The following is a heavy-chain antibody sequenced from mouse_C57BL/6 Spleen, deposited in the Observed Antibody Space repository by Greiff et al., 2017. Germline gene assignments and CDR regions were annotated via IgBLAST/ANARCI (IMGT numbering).Heavy chain of an antibody. CDR1: GYTFTDYY. CDR3: ARSNDCWYFDG. J-gene: IGHJ1*03. Sequence: EVQLQQSGPELVKPGASVKISCKASGYTFTDYYMNWVKQSHGNNLEWIGDINPNNGGTSYNQKFKGKATLTLDKSSSTAYMELRSLTSEDSAVYYCARSNDCWYFDGWGTGTTVTVSS. D-gene: IGHD2-12*01. V-gene: IGHV1-26*01. CDR2: INPNNGGT.